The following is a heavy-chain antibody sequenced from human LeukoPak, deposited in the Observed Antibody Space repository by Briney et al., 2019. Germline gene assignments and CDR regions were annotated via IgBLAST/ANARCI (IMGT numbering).Heavy chain of an antibody. J-gene: IGHJ4*02. D-gene: IGHD3-3*01. V-gene: IGHV3-7*01. CDR3: ARDSSRFLEWLPIPFDY. CDR1: GVNFNTAW. CDR2: IKQDGSEK. Sequence: PGGSLRLSCATSGVNFNTAWMSWVRQAPGKGLEWVANIKQDGSEKYYVDSVKGRFTISRDNAKNSLHLQMNSLRAEDTAVYYCARDSSRFLEWLPIPFDYWGQGTLVTVSS.